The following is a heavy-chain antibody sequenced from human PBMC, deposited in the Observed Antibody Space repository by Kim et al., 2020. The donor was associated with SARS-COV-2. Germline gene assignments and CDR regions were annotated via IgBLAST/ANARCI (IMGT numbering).Heavy chain of an antibody. V-gene: IGHV1-3*01. J-gene: IGHJ4*02. CDR3: ARYPDVGGGFVVVPAALYY. CDR1: GYTFTSYA. CDR2: INAGNGNT. Sequence: ASVKVSCKASGYTFTSYAMHWVRQAPGQRLEWMGWINAGNGNTKYSQKFQGRVTITRDTSASTAYMELSSLRSEDTAVYYCARYPDVGGGFVVVPAALYYWGQGTLVTVS. D-gene: IGHD2-2*01.